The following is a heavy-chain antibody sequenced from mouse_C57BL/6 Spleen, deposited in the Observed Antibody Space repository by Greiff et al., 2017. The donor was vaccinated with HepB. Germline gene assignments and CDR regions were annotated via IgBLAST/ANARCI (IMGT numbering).Heavy chain of an antibody. D-gene: IGHD2-4*01. CDR1: GYTFTDYN. J-gene: IGHJ1*03. Sequence: VQLQQPGPELVKPGASVKMSCKASGYTFTDYNMHWVKQSHGKSLEWIGYINPNNGGTSYNQKFKGKATLTVNKPSSTAYMELRSLTSEDSAVDYCARDEYDDGYWYFDVWGKGTTVTVSS. CDR3: ARDEYDDGYWYFDV. CDR2: INPNNGGT. V-gene: IGHV1-22*01.